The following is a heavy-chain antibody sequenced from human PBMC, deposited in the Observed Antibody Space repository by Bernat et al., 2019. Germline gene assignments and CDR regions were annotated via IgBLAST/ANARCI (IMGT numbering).Heavy chain of an antibody. CDR1: GLTFSSYV. CDR3: AGIVGSSWSSNDY. Sequence: EVQLVESGGGLVQPGGSLRLSCAASGLTFSSYVMSWVRQAPGKGLEWVAGISGSGGTTYYADSVKGRFTISRDNAKNSLYLQMNSLRAEDTAVYYCAGIVGSSWSSNDYWGQGTLVTVSS. J-gene: IGHJ4*02. CDR2: ISGSGGTT. D-gene: IGHD6-13*01. V-gene: IGHV3-23*04.